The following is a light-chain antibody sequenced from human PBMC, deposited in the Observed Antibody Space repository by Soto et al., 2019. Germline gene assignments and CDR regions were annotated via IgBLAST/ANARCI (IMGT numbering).Light chain of an antibody. CDR3: ETWESNTVV. V-gene: IGLV4-60*02. J-gene: IGLJ2*01. CDR2: LEGSGSY. Sequence: QPVLTQSSSASASLGSSVKLTCTLSSGHSTYIIAWHQQQPGKAPRYLMKLEGSGSYNKGSGVPDRFSGSSSGADRYLTVSNLQFEDEADYYCETWESNTVVFGGGTTLTVL. CDR1: SGHSTYI.